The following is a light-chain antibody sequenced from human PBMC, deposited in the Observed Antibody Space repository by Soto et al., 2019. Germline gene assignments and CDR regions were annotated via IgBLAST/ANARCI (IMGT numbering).Light chain of an antibody. CDR3: QSYDSSLSGVV. V-gene: IGLV1-40*01. J-gene: IGLJ2*01. Sequence: QSVLTQPPSVSGAPGQRVTISCTGSSSNIGAGYDVHWYQQLPGTAPKLLIYGNINRPSGVPGRFSGSKSGTSASLAITGLQAEDEADYYCQSYDSSLSGVVFGGGTKLTVL. CDR2: GNI. CDR1: SSNIGAGYD.